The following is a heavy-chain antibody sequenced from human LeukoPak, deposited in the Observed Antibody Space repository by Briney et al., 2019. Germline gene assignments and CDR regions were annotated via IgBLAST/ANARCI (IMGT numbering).Heavy chain of an antibody. CDR3: ARSVPEGSGYYTNDAFDI. J-gene: IGHJ3*02. D-gene: IGHD3-3*01. CDR1: GYIFADYF. Sequence: SVKVSCKTSGYIFADYFIHWVRQAPGQGLEWMGGIIPIFGTANYAQKFQGRVTITTDESTSTAYMELSSLRSEDTAVYYCARSVPEGSGYYTNDAFDIWGQGTMVTVSS. CDR2: IIPIFGTA. V-gene: IGHV1-69*05.